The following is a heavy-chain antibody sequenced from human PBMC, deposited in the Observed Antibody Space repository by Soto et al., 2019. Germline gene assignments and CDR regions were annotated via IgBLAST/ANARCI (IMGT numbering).Heavy chain of an antibody. V-gene: IGHV3-30-3*01. Sequence: GGSLRLSSAASGFTFSSYAMHWVRQAPGKGLEWVAVISYDGSNKYYADSVKGRFTISRDNSKNTLYLQMNSLRAEDTAVYYCARDQLRFLEHLKSIDYWGQGTLVTVSS. CDR3: ARDQLRFLEHLKSIDY. CDR2: ISYDGSNK. D-gene: IGHD3-3*01. CDR1: GFTFSSYA. J-gene: IGHJ4*02.